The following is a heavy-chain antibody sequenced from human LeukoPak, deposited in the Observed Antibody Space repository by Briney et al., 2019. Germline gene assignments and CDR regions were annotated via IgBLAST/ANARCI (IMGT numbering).Heavy chain of an antibody. CDR3: ARAQRGSSGYYYYYYGMDA. CDR2: IYYSGST. D-gene: IGHD3-22*01. Sequence: SETLSLTCTVSGGSISSYYWSWIRQPPGKGLEWIGYIYYSGSTNYNPSLKSRVTISVDTSKNQFSLKLSSVTAADTAVYYCARAQRGSSGYYYYYYGMDAWGQGTTVTVSS. V-gene: IGHV4-59*01. CDR1: GGSISSYY. J-gene: IGHJ6*02.